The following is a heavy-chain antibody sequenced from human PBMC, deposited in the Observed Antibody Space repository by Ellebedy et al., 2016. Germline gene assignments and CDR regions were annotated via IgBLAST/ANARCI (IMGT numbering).Heavy chain of an antibody. D-gene: IGHD1-7*01. CDR2: IYYGGTT. CDR1: GGSISSSSYY. Sequence: SETLSLXCTVSGGSISSSSYYWGWIRQPPGKGLEWIGYIYYGGTTYYNPSLKSRVTMSVDTSKNQFSLKLSSVTAVDTAVYYCVSSYNWNYEFDHWGQGTLVTVSS. V-gene: IGHV4-39*07. J-gene: IGHJ4*02. CDR3: VSSYNWNYEFDH.